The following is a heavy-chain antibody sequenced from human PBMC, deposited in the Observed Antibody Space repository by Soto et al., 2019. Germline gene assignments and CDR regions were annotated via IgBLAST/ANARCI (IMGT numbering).Heavy chain of an antibody. CDR2: IWFDASDK. D-gene: IGHD3-16*01. CDR3: VRRLGDGIDV. Sequence: QVQLVESGGGLVQPGRSLRLSCTTSGFIFTNYGFHWVRQAPGKGLEWVAVIWFDASDKYYADSVKGRFTISRDNSKNTVYLHMNSLRAEDTAVYYCVRRLGDGIDVWGQGTTVTVSS. CDR1: GFIFTNYG. J-gene: IGHJ6*02. V-gene: IGHV3-33*01.